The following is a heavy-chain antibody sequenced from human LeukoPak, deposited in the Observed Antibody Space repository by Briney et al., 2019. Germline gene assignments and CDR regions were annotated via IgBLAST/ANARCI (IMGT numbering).Heavy chain of an antibody. D-gene: IGHD6-13*01. CDR2: ISAYNGNT. V-gene: IGHV1-18*01. Sequence: EASVKVSCKASGYTFTSYGISWVRQAPGQGLEWMGWISAYNGNTNYAQKLEGRVTMTTDTSTSTAYMELRSLRSDDTAVYYCARGPSSSWYVGAEYFQHWGQGTLVTVSS. CDR1: GYTFTSYG. CDR3: ARGPSSSWYVGAEYFQH. J-gene: IGHJ1*01.